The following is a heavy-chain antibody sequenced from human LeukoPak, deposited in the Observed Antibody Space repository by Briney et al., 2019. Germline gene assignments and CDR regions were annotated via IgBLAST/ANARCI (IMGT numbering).Heavy chain of an antibody. CDR3: ARVTGVTAIRYYFDY. J-gene: IGHJ4*02. CDR2: ISAYNGNT. Sequence: ASVKVSCKASGYTFTSYGISWVRQAPGQGLEWMGWISAYNGNTNYAQKLKGRVTMTTDTSTSTAYMELRSLRSDDTAVYYCARVTGVTAIRYYFDYWGQGTLVTVSS. CDR1: GYTFTSYG. V-gene: IGHV1-18*01. D-gene: IGHD2-21*02.